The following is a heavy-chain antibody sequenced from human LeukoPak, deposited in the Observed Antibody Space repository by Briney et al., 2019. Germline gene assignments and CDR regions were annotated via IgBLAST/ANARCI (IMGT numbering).Heavy chain of an antibody. CDR2: INHSGST. Sequence: PSETLSLTCTVSGGSISSFYWSWIRQPPGKGLEWIGEINHSGSTNYNPSLKSRVTISVDTSKNQFSLKLSSVTAADTAVYYCARLNYYDSSGEKGVDYWGQGTLVTVSS. CDR3: ARLNYYDSSGEKGVDY. J-gene: IGHJ4*02. D-gene: IGHD3-22*01. V-gene: IGHV4-34*01. CDR1: GGSISSFY.